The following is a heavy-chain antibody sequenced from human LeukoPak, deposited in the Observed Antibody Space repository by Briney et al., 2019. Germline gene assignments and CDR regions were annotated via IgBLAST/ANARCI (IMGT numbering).Heavy chain of an antibody. CDR3: AREIAGWWGY. Sequence: GGSLRLSCAASGLTFSSYWMSWVRQAPGKGLEWVANIKQDGSEKYYVDSVKGRFTISRDNAKNSLYLQMNSLRAEDTAVYYCAREIAGWWGYWGQGTLVTVSS. J-gene: IGHJ4*02. CDR1: GLTFSSYW. D-gene: IGHD2-8*02. CDR2: IKQDGSEK. V-gene: IGHV3-7*01.